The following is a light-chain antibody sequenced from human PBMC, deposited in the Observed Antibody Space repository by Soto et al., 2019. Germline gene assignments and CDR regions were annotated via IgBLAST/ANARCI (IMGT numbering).Light chain of an antibody. Sequence: QSALTQPASVSGSPGQSITISCTGTSSDVGAYKYVSWHQQHPGKAPKLMIYDVSDRPSGVSDRFSGSKSGNTASLTISGLQDEDEDDYYYSSYTGGSTSYVFGTGTKVTVL. J-gene: IGLJ1*01. V-gene: IGLV2-14*03. CDR1: SSDVGAYKY. CDR2: DVS. CDR3: SSYTGGSTSYV.